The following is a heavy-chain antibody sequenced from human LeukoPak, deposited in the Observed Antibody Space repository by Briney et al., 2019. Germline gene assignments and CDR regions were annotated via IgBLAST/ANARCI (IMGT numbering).Heavy chain of an antibody. D-gene: IGHD4-17*01. Sequence: GASLRLSCAASGFTFSSYWMHWVRQVPGKGLVWVSRINRGGGTTGYSDSVKGRFTISRDNAKNTLYLQMNGLRAEDTAVYYCVSVGDYGDYANYFDYWGQGTLVTASP. J-gene: IGHJ4*02. CDR1: GFTFSSYW. CDR2: INRGGGTT. V-gene: IGHV3-74*01. CDR3: VSVGDYGDYANYFDY.